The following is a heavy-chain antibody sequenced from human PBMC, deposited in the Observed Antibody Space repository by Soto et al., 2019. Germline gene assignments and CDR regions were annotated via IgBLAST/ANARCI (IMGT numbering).Heavy chain of an antibody. D-gene: IGHD3-3*01. Sequence: SETLSLTCAVYGGSFSGYYWSWIRQPPGKGLEWIGEINNSGSTNYNPSLKSRVTISVDTSKNQFSLKLSSVTAADTAVYYCARQSGTFSHFDYWGQGTPVTVSS. J-gene: IGHJ4*02. CDR3: ARQSGTFSHFDY. V-gene: IGHV4-34*01. CDR2: INNSGST. CDR1: GGSFSGYY.